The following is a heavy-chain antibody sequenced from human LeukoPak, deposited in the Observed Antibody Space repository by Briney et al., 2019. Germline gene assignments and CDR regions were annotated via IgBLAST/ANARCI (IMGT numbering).Heavy chain of an antibody. D-gene: IGHD3-10*01. V-gene: IGHV3-7*01. Sequence: GGPLRLSCAASGFTFSSYWMSWVRQAPGKGLEWVANIKQDGSEKYYVDSVKGRFTISRDNAKNSLYLQMNSLRAEDTAVYYCARDRSTLWFGELLPYYYMDVWGKGTTVTVSS. CDR3: ARDRSTLWFGELLPYYYMDV. CDR2: IKQDGSEK. J-gene: IGHJ6*03. CDR1: GFTFSSYW.